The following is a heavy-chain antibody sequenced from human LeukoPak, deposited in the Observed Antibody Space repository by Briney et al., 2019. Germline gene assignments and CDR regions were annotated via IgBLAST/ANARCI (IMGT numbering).Heavy chain of an antibody. D-gene: IGHD6-19*01. CDR3: AKDLGSSGWYIDY. V-gene: IGHV3-7*01. Sequence: GGSLRLSCAASGFTFTSYWMTWVRQAPGKGLEWVANINEDGGGRYYVDSVKGRFTISRDNAKNSVHLQMNSLRAEDTAVYYCAKDLGSSGWYIDYWGQGTLVTVSS. CDR2: INEDGGGR. J-gene: IGHJ4*02. CDR1: GFTFTSYW.